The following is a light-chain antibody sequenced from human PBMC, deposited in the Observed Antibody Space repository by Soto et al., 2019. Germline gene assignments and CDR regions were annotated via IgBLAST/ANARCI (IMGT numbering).Light chain of an antibody. J-gene: IGLJ3*02. Sequence: QSVLTQPPSVSGARGQRVTISCTGSSSNIGGGYDVHWYQQLPGTAPKLLIYGNSNRPSGVPDRFSGSKSGTSASLAITGLQAEDEADYCCQSYDSSLGGWVFGGGTKLAVL. V-gene: IGLV1-40*01. CDR1: SSNIGGGYD. CDR3: QSYDSSLGGWV. CDR2: GNS.